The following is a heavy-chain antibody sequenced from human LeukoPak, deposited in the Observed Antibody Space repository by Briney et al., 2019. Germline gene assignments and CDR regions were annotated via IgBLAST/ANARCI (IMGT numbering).Heavy chain of an antibody. CDR2: IYYSGST. V-gene: IGHV4-39*07. D-gene: IGHD3-22*01. Sequence: SETLSLTCTVSGGSISSSSYYWGWIRQPPGKGLEWIGSIYYSGSTYYNPSLKSRVTISVDTSKNQFSLKLSSVTAADTAVYYCARPPHYYDTSGHSVWGQGTLVTVSS. J-gene: IGHJ4*02. CDR1: GGSISSSSYY. CDR3: ARPPHYYDTSGHSV.